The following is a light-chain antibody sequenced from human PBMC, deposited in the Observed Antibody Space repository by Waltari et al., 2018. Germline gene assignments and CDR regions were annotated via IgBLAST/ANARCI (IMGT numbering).Light chain of an antibody. V-gene: IGKV2-30*01. CDR3: MQGTHPMYT. CDR1: QSLVNSDGNTY. CDR2: KVS. J-gene: IGKJ2*01. Sequence: DVVMTQSPLSLPVTLGQPASISFRFSQSLVNSDGNTYLHWFPQRPGQSTRRLIYKVSNRDSGVPDRFSGIGSGTDFTLKISRVEAEDVGVYFCMQGTHPMYTFGQGTKLEIK.